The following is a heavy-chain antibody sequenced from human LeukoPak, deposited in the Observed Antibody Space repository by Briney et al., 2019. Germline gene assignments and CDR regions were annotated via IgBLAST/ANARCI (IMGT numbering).Heavy chain of an antibody. CDR1: GGSISSYY. CDR2: IYYSGST. Sequence: SETLSLTCTVSGGSISSYYWSWIRQPPGKGLEWIGYIYYSGSTNYNPSLKNRVTISVDTSKNQFSLKLSSVTAADTAVYYCARASYGGYFDYWGQGTLVTVSS. D-gene: IGHD4-23*01. CDR3: ARASYGGYFDY. J-gene: IGHJ4*02. V-gene: IGHV4-59*01.